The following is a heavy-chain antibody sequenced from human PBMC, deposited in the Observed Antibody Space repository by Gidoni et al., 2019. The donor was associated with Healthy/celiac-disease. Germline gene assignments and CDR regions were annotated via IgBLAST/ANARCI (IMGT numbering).Heavy chain of an antibody. D-gene: IGHD3-22*01. Sequence: VQLLESGGGLVQPGGSLRLSCADSGSTFSSYAMSSVRQAPGKGLEWVSAISGSGGSTNYAESVKGRFTISRDKSKNTLYLQMNSLRAEDTAVYYCAKGCRYYDRGIDYWGQGTLVTVSS. CDR2: ISGSGGST. CDR1: GSTFSSYA. J-gene: IGHJ4*02. CDR3: AKGCRYYDRGIDY. V-gene: IGHV3-23*01.